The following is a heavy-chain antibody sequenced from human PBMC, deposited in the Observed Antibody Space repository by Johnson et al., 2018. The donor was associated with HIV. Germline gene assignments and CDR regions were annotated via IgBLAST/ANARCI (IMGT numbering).Heavy chain of an antibody. CDR3: TTVYCSSTSCYSYAFDI. J-gene: IGHJ3*02. CDR1: GFTFSDYA. CDR2: ITSKTDGGTT. D-gene: IGHD2-2*01. Sequence: VQLVESGGGVVQPGRSLRLSCVASGFTFSDYAVHWVRQAPGKGLEWVGRITSKTDGGTTDYVAPVKGRFTISRDDSKNTLYLQMNSLKTEDTAVYYCTTVYCSSTSCYSYAFDIWGQGTMVTVSS. V-gene: IGHV3-15*07.